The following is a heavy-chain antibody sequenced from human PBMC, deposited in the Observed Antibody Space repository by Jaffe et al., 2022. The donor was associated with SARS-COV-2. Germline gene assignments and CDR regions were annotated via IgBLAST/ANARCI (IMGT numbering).Heavy chain of an antibody. CDR2: ISAYNGNT. CDR3: AREYCSSTSCLRPGMDV. Sequence: QVQLVQSGAEVKKPGASVKVSCKASGYTFTSYGISWVRQAPGQGLEWMGWISAYNGNTNYAQKLQGRVTMTTDTSTSTAYMELRSLRSDDTAVYYCAREYCSSTSCLRPGMDVWGQGTTVTVSS. CDR1: GYTFTSYG. V-gene: IGHV1-18*01. J-gene: IGHJ6*02. D-gene: IGHD2-2*01.